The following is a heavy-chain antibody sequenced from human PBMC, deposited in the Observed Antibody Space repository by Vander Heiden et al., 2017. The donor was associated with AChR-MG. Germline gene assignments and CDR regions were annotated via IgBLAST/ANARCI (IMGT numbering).Heavy chain of an antibody. D-gene: IGHD6-13*01. CDR1: GCSISSGGYY. V-gene: IGHV4-31*03. J-gene: IGHJ5*02. CDR3: ARDHQYGSIAAGWFDP. Sequence: QVQLHESGPGLVKPSQTLSLTCPFSGCSISSGGYYWSWIRQHPGKGLEWIGYIYYSGSTYYNPSLKSRVTISVDTSKNQCSLKLSSVTAADTAVYYCARDHQYGSIAAGWFDPWGQGTLVTVSS. CDR2: IYYSGST.